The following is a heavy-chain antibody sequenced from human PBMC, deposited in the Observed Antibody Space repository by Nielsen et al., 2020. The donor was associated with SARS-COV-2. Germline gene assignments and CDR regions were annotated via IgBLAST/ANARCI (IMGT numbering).Heavy chain of an antibody. CDR2: IYSGGST. CDR1: GFTVSSNY. D-gene: IGHD6-25*01. Sequence: GESLKISCAASGFTVSSNYMSWVRQAPGKGLEWVSVIYSGGSTYYADSVKGRFTISRDNSKNTLYLQMNSLRAEDTAVYYCAKDRGSSIAAVDYWGQGTLVTVSS. V-gene: IGHV3-53*01. CDR3: AKDRGSSIAAVDY. J-gene: IGHJ4*02.